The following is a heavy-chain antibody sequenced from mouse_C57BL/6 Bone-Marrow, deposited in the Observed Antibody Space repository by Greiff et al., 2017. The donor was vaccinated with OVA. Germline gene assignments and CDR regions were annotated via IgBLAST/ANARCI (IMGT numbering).Heavy chain of an antibody. D-gene: IGHD1-1*01. V-gene: IGHV1-50*01. CDR3: ANYYGSSFTSFAY. CDR1: GYTFTSYW. Sequence: QVQLQQSGAELVKPGASVKLSCKASGYTFTSYWMQWVKQRPGQGLEWIGEIDPSDSYTNYNQKFKGKATLTVDTSSSTAYMQLSSLTSEDSAVYYCANYYGSSFTSFAYWGQGTLVTVSA. CDR2: IDPSDSYT. J-gene: IGHJ3*01.